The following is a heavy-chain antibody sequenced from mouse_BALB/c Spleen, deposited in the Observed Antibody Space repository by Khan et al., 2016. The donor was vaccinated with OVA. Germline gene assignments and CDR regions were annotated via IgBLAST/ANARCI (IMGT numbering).Heavy chain of an antibody. Sequence: QVQLQQSGPELVKPGASVKMSCKASGYTFTYYVITWVKQRTGQGLEWIGEIYPGSDNAYYNERFKGKATLTADKSSSTTHMQLSSLTSEDSAVYFCARGDGYYVYFDYWGQGTPLTVSS. CDR1: GYTFTYYV. J-gene: IGHJ2*01. CDR2: IYPGSDNA. D-gene: IGHD2-3*01. CDR3: ARGDGYYVYFDY. V-gene: IGHV1-81*01.